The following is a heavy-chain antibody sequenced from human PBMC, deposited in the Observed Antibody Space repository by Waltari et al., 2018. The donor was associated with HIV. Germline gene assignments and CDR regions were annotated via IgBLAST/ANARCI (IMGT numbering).Heavy chain of an antibody. D-gene: IGHD3-3*01. CDR2: ISSSSRYI. V-gene: IGHV3-21*01. CDR3: ARDQVLRFLEWISTGMDV. Sequence: EVQLVESGGGLVKPGGSLRLSCAASGFTFSSYSMNWVRQAPGKGLEWVSSISSSSRYIYYADSVKGRFTISRDNAKNSLYLQMNSLRAEDTAVYYCARDQVLRFLEWISTGMDVWGQGTTVTVSS. J-gene: IGHJ6*02. CDR1: GFTFSSYS.